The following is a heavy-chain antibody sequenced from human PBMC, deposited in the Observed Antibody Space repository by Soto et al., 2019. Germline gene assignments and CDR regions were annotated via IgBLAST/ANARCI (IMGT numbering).Heavy chain of an antibody. CDR3: ARGGWFDP. V-gene: IGHV4-39*01. CDR2: IYYSGST. J-gene: IGHJ5*02. CDR1: GGSISSSSYY. Sequence: SETLSLTCTVSGGSISSSSYYWGWIRQPPGKGLEWIGSIYYSGSTYYNPSLKSRVTISVDTSKNQFSLKLSSVTAAGTAVYYCARGGWFDPWGQGTLVTVSS.